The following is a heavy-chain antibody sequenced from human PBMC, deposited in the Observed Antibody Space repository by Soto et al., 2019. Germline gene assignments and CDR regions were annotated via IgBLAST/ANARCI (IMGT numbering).Heavy chain of an antibody. D-gene: IGHD2-15*01. CDR1: GYTFTNYG. CDR3: ARTCSGANCYFIY. CDR2: IGPHSENT. J-gene: IGHJ4*02. V-gene: IGHV1-18*04. Sequence: ASVKVSCKASGYTFTNYGVGGVRQAPGQGLEWVGWIGPHSENTNYAQKLQGRVTMTTDTSTTTAYMELRSLTSDDTGVYYCARTCSGANCYFIYWGQGTLVTVSS.